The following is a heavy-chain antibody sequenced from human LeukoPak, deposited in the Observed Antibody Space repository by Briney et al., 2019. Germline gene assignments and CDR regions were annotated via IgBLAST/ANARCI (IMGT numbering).Heavy chain of an antibody. D-gene: IGHD3-22*01. J-gene: IGHJ4*02. V-gene: IGHV3-30*18. Sequence: GSLRRSCAASGFTFSSYGMHWVRQAPGKGLEWVAVISYDGSNKYYADSVKGRFTISRDNSKNTLYLQMNSLRAEDTAVYYCAKGYYYDSSGWVFDYWGQGTLVTVSS. CDR1: GFTFSSYG. CDR3: AKGYYYDSSGWVFDY. CDR2: ISYDGSNK.